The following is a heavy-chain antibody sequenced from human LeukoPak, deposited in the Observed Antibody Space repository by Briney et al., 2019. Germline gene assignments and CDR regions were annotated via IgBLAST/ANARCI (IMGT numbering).Heavy chain of an antibody. CDR3: ARGDGDGPARRAFDI. J-gene: IGHJ3*02. V-gene: IGHV1-2*02. Sequence: GASVKVSCKASGYTFTGYHMHWVRQAPGQGLEWMGWINPTSGDTNYLQKFQGRVIMTRDTSISTAYMELSRVRSDDTAVYYCARGDGDGPARRAFDIWGQGTMVTVSS. D-gene: IGHD7-27*01. CDR1: GYTFTGYH. CDR2: INPTSGDT.